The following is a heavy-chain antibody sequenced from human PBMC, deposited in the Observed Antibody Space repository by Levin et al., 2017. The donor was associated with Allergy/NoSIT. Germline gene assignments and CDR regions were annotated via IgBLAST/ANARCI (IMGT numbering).Heavy chain of an antibody. J-gene: IGHJ5*02. D-gene: IGHD2/OR15-2a*01. Sequence: GESLKISCAASGFTFSSYWMSWVRQAPGKGLECVANIKQDGSEKYYVDSVKGRFTISRDNAENSLFLQMNSLRAEDTAVYYCARDGRGQQSSFYWFAPWGRGTLVTVSS. CDR3: ARDGRGQQSSFYWFAP. CDR1: GFTFSSYW. V-gene: IGHV3-7*04. CDR2: IKQDGSEK.